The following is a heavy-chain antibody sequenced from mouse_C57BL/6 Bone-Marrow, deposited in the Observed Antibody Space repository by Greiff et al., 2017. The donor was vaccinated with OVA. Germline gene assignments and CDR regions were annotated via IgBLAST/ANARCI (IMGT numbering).Heavy chain of an antibody. CDR3: AREKGYDGAMDY. D-gene: IGHD2-3*01. CDR1: GYAFSSSW. CDR2: IYPGDGDT. V-gene: IGHV1-82*01. J-gene: IGHJ4*01. Sequence: VQGVESGPELVKPGASVKISCKASGYAFSSSWMNWVKQRPGKGLEWIGRIYPGDGDTNYNGKFKGKATLTADKSSSTAYMQLSSLTSEDSAVYFCAREKGYDGAMDYWGQGTSVTVSS.